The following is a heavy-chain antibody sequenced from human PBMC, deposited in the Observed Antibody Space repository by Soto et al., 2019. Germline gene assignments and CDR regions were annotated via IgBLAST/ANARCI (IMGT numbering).Heavy chain of an antibody. CDR1: GYTFTSYY. CDR2: INPSGGST. CDR3: AREYSQTTVTTTSWFDP. V-gene: IGHV1-46*01. J-gene: IGHJ5*02. Sequence: QVQLVQSGAEVKKPGASVKVSCKASGYTFTSYYMHWVRQAPGQGLECMGIINPSGGSTSYAQKFQGRVTMTRDTSTSTVYMELSSLRSDDTAVYYCAREYSQTTVTTTSWFDPWGQGTLVTVSS. D-gene: IGHD4-17*01.